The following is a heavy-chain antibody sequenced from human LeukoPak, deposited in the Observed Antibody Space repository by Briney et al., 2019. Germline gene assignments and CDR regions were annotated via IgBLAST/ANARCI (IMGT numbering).Heavy chain of an antibody. Sequence: GGSLRLSCAASGFTFSSNAMNWVRQAPGKGLEWVSRISGSGRNTYYADSVKGRFTISRDNSENTLYLQMNSLIAEDTAVYYCAKASCGGECYYAMDVWGQGTTVTVSS. CDR3: AKASCGGECYYAMDV. V-gene: IGHV3-23*01. CDR2: ISGSGRNT. J-gene: IGHJ6*02. CDR1: GFTFSSNA. D-gene: IGHD2-21*01.